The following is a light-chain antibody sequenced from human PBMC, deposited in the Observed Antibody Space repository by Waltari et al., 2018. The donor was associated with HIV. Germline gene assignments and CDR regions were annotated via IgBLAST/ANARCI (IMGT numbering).Light chain of an antibody. CDR2: AAS. CDR1: QGIRSY. V-gene: IGKV1-9*01. Sequence: DIQLTQSPSFLSASVGDTVTITCRASQGIRSYLAWYQQKPGKAPNLLIYAASTLQSGVPLRFSGSGSGTEFTLTISSLRPEDLATYYCQQVNSNLITFGQGTRLEI. CDR3: QQVNSNLIT. J-gene: IGKJ5*01.